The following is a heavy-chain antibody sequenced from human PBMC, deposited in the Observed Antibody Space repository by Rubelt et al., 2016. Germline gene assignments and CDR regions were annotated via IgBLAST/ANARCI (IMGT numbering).Heavy chain of an antibody. Sequence: EVQLLESGGALVQPGGSLRLSCAASGFTFSRYAMNWVRPAPGKGLEWVAAISGSGGSTFYADSVKGRFTISRDNSKNTLYLQMNGLGAEDTAVYYCAKDRVGSWFSLDYWGQGTLVTVST. D-gene: IGHD6-13*01. V-gene: IGHV3-23*01. CDR2: ISGSGGST. J-gene: IGHJ4*02. CDR3: AKDRVGSWFSLDY. CDR1: GFTFSRYA.